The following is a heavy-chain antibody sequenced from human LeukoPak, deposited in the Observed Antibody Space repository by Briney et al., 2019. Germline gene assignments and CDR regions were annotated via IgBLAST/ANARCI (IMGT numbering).Heavy chain of an antibody. Sequence: GGSLRLSCTASGFLFSTYGMHWVRQAPGKGLEWKSFIQFDGSDEFYADSVKGRFIISRDNSKNTLYLQMNSLRTEDTSVYYCAEDQKLQPFHYWGQGTLVTVSS. D-gene: IGHD2-15*01. V-gene: IGHV3-30*02. J-gene: IGHJ4*02. CDR1: GFLFSTYG. CDR3: AEDQKLQPFHY. CDR2: IQFDGSDE.